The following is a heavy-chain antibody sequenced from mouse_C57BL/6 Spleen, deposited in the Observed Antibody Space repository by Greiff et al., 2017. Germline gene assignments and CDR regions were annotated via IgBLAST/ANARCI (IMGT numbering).Heavy chain of an antibody. CDR2: IYPGSGST. CDR1: GYTFTSYW. Sequence: QVQLQQPGAELVKPGASVKMSCKASGYTFTSYWITWVKQRPGQGLEWIGDIYPGSGSTNYNEKFKSKATLTVDTSSSTAYMQLSSLTSEDSAVYYCGRCDGYYVGLFAYWGQGTLVTVSA. D-gene: IGHD2-3*01. CDR3: GRCDGYYVGLFAY. J-gene: IGHJ3*01. V-gene: IGHV1-55*01.